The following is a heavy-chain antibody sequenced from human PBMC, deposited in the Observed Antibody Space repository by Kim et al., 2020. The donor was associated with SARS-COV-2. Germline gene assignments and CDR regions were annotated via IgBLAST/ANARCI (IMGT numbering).Heavy chain of an antibody. CDR3: ARDCSSTSCYAAQDY. CDR1: GYTFTSYY. V-gene: IGHV1-46*01. D-gene: IGHD2-2*01. CDR2: INPSGGST. J-gene: IGHJ4*02. Sequence: ASVKVSCKASGYTFTSYYMHWVRQAPGQGLEWMGIINPSGGSTSYAQKFQGRVTMTRDTSTSTVYMELSSLRSEDTAVYYCARDCSSTSCYAAQDYWGQGTLVTVSS.